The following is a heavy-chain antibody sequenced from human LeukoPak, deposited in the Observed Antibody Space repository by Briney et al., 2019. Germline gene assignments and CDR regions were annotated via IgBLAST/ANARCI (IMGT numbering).Heavy chain of an antibody. CDR3: ARSRDFWTGYYVFDY. J-gene: IGHJ4*02. CDR2: IYSGGST. D-gene: IGHD3/OR15-3a*01. Sequence: PVGSLRLSCAASGFTVSSNYMSWVRQAPGKGLEWVSVIYSGGSTYHADSVKGRFTISRDNSKNTLYLQMNSLRAEDTAVYYCARSRDFWTGYYVFDYWGQGTLVTVSS. CDR1: GFTVSSNY. V-gene: IGHV3-66*02.